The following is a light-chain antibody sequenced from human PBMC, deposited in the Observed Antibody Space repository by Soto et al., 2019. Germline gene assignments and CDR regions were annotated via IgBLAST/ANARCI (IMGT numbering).Light chain of an antibody. CDR3: CSYAATNTFV. CDR1: SSDIGTYHY. V-gene: IGLV2-11*01. CDR2: DVD. J-gene: IGLJ1*01. Sequence: QSALTQPRSVSGSPGQSVTISCTGTSSDIGTYHYVSWYQQHPGKAPQLMIYDVDKRPSGVPDRFSASKSGNTASLTISGLQADDEADYYCCSYAATNTFVFGSGTKVTVL.